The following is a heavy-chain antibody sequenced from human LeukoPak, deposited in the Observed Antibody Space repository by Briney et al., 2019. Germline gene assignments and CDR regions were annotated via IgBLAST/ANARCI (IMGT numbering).Heavy chain of an antibody. D-gene: IGHD3-9*01. V-gene: IGHV1-3*01. CDR1: GYTFTSYA. J-gene: IGHJ5*02. CDR3: ARGYYDILTGLTVGRGTSENWFDP. CDR2: INAGNGNT. Sequence: ASVKVSCKASGYTFTSYAMHWVRQAPGQRLEWMGWINAGNGNTKYSQTFQGRVTITRDTSASTAYMELSSLRSEDTAVYYCARGYYDILTGLTVGRGTSENWFDPWGQGTLVTVSS.